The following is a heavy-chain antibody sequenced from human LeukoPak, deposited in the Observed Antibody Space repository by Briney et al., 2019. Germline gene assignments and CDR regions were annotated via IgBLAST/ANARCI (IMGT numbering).Heavy chain of an antibody. CDR2: INHSGST. CDR1: GGPFSGYY. Sequence: SETLSLTCAVYGGPFSGYYWSWIRQPPGKGLEWIGEINHSGSTNYNPSLKSRVTISVDTSKNQFSLKLSSVTAADTALYYCARDEWQPRFDPWGQGTLVTVSS. V-gene: IGHV4-34*01. J-gene: IGHJ5*02. CDR3: ARDEWQPRFDP. D-gene: IGHD2-8*01.